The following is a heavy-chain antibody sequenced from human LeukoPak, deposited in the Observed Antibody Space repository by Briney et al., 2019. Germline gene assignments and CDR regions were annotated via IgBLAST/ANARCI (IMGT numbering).Heavy chain of an antibody. D-gene: IGHD2-15*01. CDR1: GGSLSSYF. J-gene: IGHJ4*02. Sequence: SETPSLTCIGSGGSLSSYFWNWIRQPAGKGPEWVGRIYASGNTNYNPSLKSRLSTSIDTSNNRFSLRLSSVTAADTAVYYCAREDPLVAARGLDYWGQGTLVTVSS. CDR3: AREDPLVAARGLDY. V-gene: IGHV4-4*07. CDR2: IYASGNT.